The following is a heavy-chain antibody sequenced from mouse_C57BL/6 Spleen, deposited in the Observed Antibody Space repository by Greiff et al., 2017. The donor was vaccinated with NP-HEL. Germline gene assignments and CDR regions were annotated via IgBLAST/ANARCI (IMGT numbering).Heavy chain of an antibody. CDR1: GFTFSSYA. V-gene: IGHV5-9-1*02. CDR2: ISSGGDYI. D-gene: IGHD2-5*01. Sequence: EVKLMESGEGLVKPGGSLKLSCAASGFTFSSYAMSWVRQTPEKRLEWVAYISSGGDYIYYADTVKGRFTISRDNARNTLYLQMSSLKSEDTAMYYCTRYPAYYSTYYAMDYWGQGTSVTVSS. CDR3: TRYPAYYSTYYAMDY. J-gene: IGHJ4*01.